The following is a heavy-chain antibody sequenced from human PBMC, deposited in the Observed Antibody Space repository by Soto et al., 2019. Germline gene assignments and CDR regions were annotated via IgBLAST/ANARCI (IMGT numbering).Heavy chain of an antibody. V-gene: IGHV1-3*01. CDR2: INADNGNT. Sequence: ASVKVSCKASGYTFTTYAIHWVRQAPGQRPEWMGWINADNGNTNYAQKFQGRVTMTTDTSTSTAYMELRSLRSDDTAVYYCAKPFYGSVPGGWFDPWGQGTLVTVSS. J-gene: IGHJ5*02. CDR3: AKPFYGSVPGGWFDP. CDR1: GYTFTTYA. D-gene: IGHD3-10*01.